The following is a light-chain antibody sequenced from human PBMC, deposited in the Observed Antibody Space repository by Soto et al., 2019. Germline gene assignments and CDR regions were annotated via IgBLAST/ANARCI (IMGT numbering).Light chain of an antibody. CDR3: LQLDSYPIT. CDR1: QGISSF. Sequence: DIQLTQSPSFLSASVGDRVTITCRASQGISSFLAWYQEKPGEAPKLLIYDASTLQSGVPSRFSGSGSGTEFTLTINSLQPEDFATYYCLQLDSYPITFGQGTRLEIK. J-gene: IGKJ5*01. V-gene: IGKV1-9*01. CDR2: DAS.